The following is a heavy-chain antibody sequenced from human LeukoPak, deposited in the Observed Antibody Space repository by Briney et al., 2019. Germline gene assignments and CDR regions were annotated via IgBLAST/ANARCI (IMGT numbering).Heavy chain of an antibody. D-gene: IGHD1-26*01. CDR2: IYHSGST. CDR3: ARFVGATKADAFDI. J-gene: IGHJ3*02. CDR1: GGSISSSNW. V-gene: IGHV4-4*02. Sequence: PSGTLSLTCAVSGGSISSSNWWSWVRQPPGKGLEWIGEIYHSGSTNYNPSLKSRVTTSVDKSKNQFSLKLSSVTAAGTAVYYCARFVGATKADAFDIWGQGTMVTVSS.